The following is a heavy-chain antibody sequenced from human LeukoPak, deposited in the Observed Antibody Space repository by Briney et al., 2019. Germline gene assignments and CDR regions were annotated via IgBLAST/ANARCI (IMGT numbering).Heavy chain of an antibody. CDR3: ARHRRVSSYFDY. CDR2: IYPGDSDT. CDR1: GYTFHSYW. D-gene: IGHD6-13*01. V-gene: IGHV5-51*01. J-gene: IGHJ4*02. Sequence: GESLQISCQGSGYTFHSYWIAWVRQMPGKGLEWMGIIYPGDSDTRYSPSFQGQVTISADKSIRTAYLQWSSLKASDTAMYYCARHRRVSSYFDYWGQGALVTVSS.